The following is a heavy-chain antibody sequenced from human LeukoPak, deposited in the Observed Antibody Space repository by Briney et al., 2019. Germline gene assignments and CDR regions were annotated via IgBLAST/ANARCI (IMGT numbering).Heavy chain of an antibody. J-gene: IGHJ4*02. D-gene: IGHD2-2*01. V-gene: IGHV1-18*01. CDR1: GYTFTSYG. CDR3: ARGWVVPAAPGFDY. CDR2: ISAYNGNT. Sequence: EASVKVSCKASGYTFTSYGISWVRQAPGQGLEWMGWISAYNGNTNYAQNLQGRVTMTTDTSTSTAYMELRSLRSDDTAVYYCARGWVVPAAPGFDYWGQGTLVTVSS.